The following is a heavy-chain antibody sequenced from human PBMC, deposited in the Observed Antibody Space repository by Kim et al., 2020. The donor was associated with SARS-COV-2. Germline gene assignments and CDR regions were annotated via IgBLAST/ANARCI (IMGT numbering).Heavy chain of an antibody. CDR3: ARTSAFTRYAMDV. J-gene: IGHJ6*02. CDR2: ISASNGNT. Sequence: ASVKVSCKASGYTFTSYGITWVRQAPGQGLEWMGWISASNGNTNYAQKLQGRVTMTTDTSTSTAYMDLRSLRSDDTAVYYCARTSAFTRYAMDVWGPGTTVTVSS. D-gene: IGHD3-3*01. CDR1: GYTFTSYG. V-gene: IGHV1-18*01.